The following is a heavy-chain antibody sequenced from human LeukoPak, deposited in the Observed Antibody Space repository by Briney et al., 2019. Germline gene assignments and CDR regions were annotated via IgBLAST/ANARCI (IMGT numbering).Heavy chain of an antibody. V-gene: IGHV3-30*04. D-gene: IGHD3-22*01. CDR1: GFTFSSYA. J-gene: IGHJ4*02. Sequence: GGTLRLSCAASGFTFSSYAMHWVRQAPGKGLEWVAVISYDGSNKYYADSVKGRFTISRDNSKNRLYLQMNSLRAEDTAVYYCASRGGRRYYDSSGYLLDYWGQGTLVTVSS. CDR3: ASRGGRRYYDSSGYLLDY. CDR2: ISYDGSNK.